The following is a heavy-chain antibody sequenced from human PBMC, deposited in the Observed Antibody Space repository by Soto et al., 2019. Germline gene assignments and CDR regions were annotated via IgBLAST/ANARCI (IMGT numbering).Heavy chain of an antibody. CDR1: GYPVTPYY. CDR3: ACGGGVGVAGYAAFEM. J-gene: IGHJ3*02. V-gene: IGHV1-2*02. Sequence: QLHLVQSGAVVKKPGASVTVSCSASGYPVTPYYMHWVRHAPGRGLEWMGVINPATGAQKYTQTFRGMVTMTRDTSKKADFMELGGLTSGDPAFFYCACGGGVGVAGYAAFEMCGQGTLVTVSA. CDR2: INPATGAQ. D-gene: IGHD3-3*01.